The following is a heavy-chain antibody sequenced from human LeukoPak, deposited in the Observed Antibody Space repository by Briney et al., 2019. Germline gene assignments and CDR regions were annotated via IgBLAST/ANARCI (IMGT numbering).Heavy chain of an antibody. V-gene: IGHV3-43*02. CDR3: AKDFSQSITIFAVVYGMDV. D-gene: IGHD3-3*01. Sequence: GGSLRLSCAASGFTFDDYAMHWVRHAPGKGLEWVSLISGDGGSTYYADSVKGRFTISRDNSKNSLYLQMNSLRTEDTALYYCAKDFSQSITIFAVVYGMDVWGKGTTVTVSS. CDR2: ISGDGGST. J-gene: IGHJ6*03. CDR1: GFTFDDYA.